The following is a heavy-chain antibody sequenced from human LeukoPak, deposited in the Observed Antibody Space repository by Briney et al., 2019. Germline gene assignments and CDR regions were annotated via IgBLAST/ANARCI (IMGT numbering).Heavy chain of an antibody. D-gene: IGHD1-7*01. CDR3: ARTTDNWNYLN. Sequence: ASVKVSCKASGYTFTGYYMHWVRQAPGQGLEWMGWINPNSGSTNYAQKFQGRVTMTRDTSISTAYMELSRLRSDDTAVYYCARTTDNWNYLNWGQGTLVTVSS. CDR2: INPNSGST. CDR1: GYTFTGYY. V-gene: IGHV1-2*02. J-gene: IGHJ4*02.